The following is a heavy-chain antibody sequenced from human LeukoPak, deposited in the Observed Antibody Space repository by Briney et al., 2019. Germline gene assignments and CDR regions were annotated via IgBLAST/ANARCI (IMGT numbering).Heavy chain of an antibody. CDR1: GGSFSSYY. D-gene: IGHD2-15*01. CDR3: ARDRRYYLYYGMDV. J-gene: IGHJ6*02. Sequence: KPSETLSLTCAVYGGSFSSYYWSWIRQSPGKGLEWIGEINHSGSTNYNPSLKSRVAISVDTSKNQFSLKLSSVTAADTAVYYCARDRRYYLYYGMDVWGQGTTVTVSS. V-gene: IGHV4-34*01. CDR2: INHSGST.